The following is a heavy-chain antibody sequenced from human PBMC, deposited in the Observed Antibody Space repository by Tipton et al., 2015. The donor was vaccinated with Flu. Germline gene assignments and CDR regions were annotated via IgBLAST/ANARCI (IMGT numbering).Heavy chain of an antibody. J-gene: IGHJ6*02. CDR3: ARGGVGATYYYYYGMDV. V-gene: IGHV4-34*01. D-gene: IGHD1-26*01. CDR1: GGSFSGYY. CDR2: INHSGST. Sequence: TLSLTCAVYGGSFSGYYWSWIRQPPGKGLEWIGEINHSGSTNYNPSLKSRVTISVDTSKNQFSLKLSSVTAADTAVYYCARGGVGATYYYYYGMDVWGQGTPVTVSS.